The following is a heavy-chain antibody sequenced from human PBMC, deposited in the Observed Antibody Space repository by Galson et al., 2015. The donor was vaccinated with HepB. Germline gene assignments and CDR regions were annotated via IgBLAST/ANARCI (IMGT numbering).Heavy chain of an antibody. Sequence: CTAYRYTFSKFGINWVRQAPGQGLEWMGWINPNNGNTNYAQKFQGRVIMTTDTSTSTAYMELRRLRSDDTAVYYCTRGGMATIGGPTFDYWGQGTLVTVSS. CDR1: RYTFSKFG. CDR3: TRGGMATIGGPTFDY. V-gene: IGHV1-18*01. J-gene: IGHJ4*02. CDR2: INPNNGNT. D-gene: IGHD5-24*01.